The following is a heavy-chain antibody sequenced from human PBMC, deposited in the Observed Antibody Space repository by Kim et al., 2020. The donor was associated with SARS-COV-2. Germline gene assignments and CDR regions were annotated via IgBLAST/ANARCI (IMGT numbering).Heavy chain of an antibody. CDR3: ARMYSSSWDGDYYYYYGMDV. CDR2: IKQDGSEK. J-gene: IGHJ6*02. V-gene: IGHV3-7*01. CDR1: GFTFSSYW. Sequence: GGSLRLSCAASGFTFSSYWMSWVRQAPGKGLEWVANIKQDGSEKYYVDSVKGRFTISRDNAKNSLYLQMNSLRAEDTAVYYCARMYSSSWDGDYYYYYGMDVWGQGTTVTVSS. D-gene: IGHD6-13*01.